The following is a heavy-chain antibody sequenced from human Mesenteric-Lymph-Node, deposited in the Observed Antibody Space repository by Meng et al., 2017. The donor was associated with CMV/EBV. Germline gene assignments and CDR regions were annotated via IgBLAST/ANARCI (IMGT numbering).Heavy chain of an antibody. D-gene: IGHD6-6*01. Sequence: GGSLRLSCAASGFAFSTYNMNWFRQAPGKGLVWVSRINSDGSSTSYADSVKGRFTISRDNSKNTLYLHMNSLRAEDTAVYYCASATAYSSSSPYYYYGMDVWGQGTTVTVSS. CDR3: ASATAYSSSSPYYYYGMDV. V-gene: IGHV3-74*01. J-gene: IGHJ6*02. CDR2: INSDGSST. CDR1: GFAFSTYN.